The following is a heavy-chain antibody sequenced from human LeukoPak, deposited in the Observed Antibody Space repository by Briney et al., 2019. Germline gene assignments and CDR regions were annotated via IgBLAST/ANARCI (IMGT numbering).Heavy chain of an antibody. J-gene: IGHJ4*02. CDR2: IWYDGSNK. CDR1: GFTFSSYG. Sequence: GGSLRLSCAASGFTFSSYGMHWVRQAPGMGLEWVAVIWYDGSNKYYADSVKGRFTISRDNSKNTLYLQMNSLRAEDTAVCYCARDGPDYDYVWGSYRAPPPLDYWGQGTLVTVSS. V-gene: IGHV3-33*01. D-gene: IGHD3-16*02. CDR3: ARDGPDYDYVWGSYRAPPPLDY.